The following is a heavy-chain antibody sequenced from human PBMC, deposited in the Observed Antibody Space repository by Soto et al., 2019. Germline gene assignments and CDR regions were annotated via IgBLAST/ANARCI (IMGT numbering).Heavy chain of an antibody. V-gene: IGHV1-69*01. CDR1: GGIFSTYA. CDR3: ARDXDDYGSGNYYNRIDF. D-gene: IGHD3-10*01. CDR2: IIPIFGTP. J-gene: IGHJ4*02. Sequence: QVQLVQSGAEVKKPGSSVKVSCKASGGIFSTYAISWLRQAPGQGLEWMGGIIPIFGTPNYAQRFQGRVTITADESTSTAYMELSRLRSEDTAVYYCARDXDDYGSGNYYNRIDFWGQGTLVTVSS.